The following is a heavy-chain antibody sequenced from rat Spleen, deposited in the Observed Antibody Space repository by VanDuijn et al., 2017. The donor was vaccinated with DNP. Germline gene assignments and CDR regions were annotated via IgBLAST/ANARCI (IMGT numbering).Heavy chain of an antibody. V-gene: IGHV5-19*01. CDR2: ISHTGGNT. J-gene: IGHJ4*01. CDR3: TRDPIDV. Sequence: EVQLVKSGGGLVQPGRSLKLSCAASGFTFSKYGMHWIRQAPTKCLEWVASISHTGGNTYYRDSVKGRFTISRDNAKSSLYLQMDSLRSEDTATYYCTRDPIDVWGQGTSVTVSS. CDR1: GFTFSKYG.